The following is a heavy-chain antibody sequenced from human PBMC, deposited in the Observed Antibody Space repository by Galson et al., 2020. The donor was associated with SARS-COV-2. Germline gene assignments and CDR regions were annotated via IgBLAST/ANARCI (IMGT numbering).Heavy chain of an antibody. Sequence: SETLSLTCAVSGTSISSGSYSWNWIRQPPGKGLERIGYISHSGGTYYNPSLKSQVTISGDRSKNQFSLRLSSVTAADTAVYYCARLHYGEYAPEAFDIWGPGTRVIVAS. V-gene: IGHV4-30-2*01. CDR2: ISHSGGT. J-gene: IGHJ3*02. D-gene: IGHD4-17*01. CDR3: ARLHYGEYAPEAFDI. CDR1: GTSISSGSYS.